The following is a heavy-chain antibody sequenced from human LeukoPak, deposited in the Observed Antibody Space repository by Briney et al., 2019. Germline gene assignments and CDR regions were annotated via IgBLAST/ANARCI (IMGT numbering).Heavy chain of an antibody. CDR2: IYYSGST. V-gene: IGHV4-59*01. CDR1: GGSISSYY. Sequence: SETLSLTCTVSGGSISSYYWSGIRQPPGEGLEWIGYIYYSGSTNYNPSLKSRVTISVDTSKNQFSLKLSSVTAADTAVYYCARSKDICTNGVCSSDYWGQGTLVTVSS. CDR3: ARSKDICTNGVCSSDY. D-gene: IGHD2-8*01. J-gene: IGHJ4*02.